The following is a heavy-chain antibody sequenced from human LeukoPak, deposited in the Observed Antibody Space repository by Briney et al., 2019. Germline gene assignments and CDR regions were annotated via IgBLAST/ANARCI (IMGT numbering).Heavy chain of an antibody. J-gene: IGHJ4*02. Sequence: PGGSLRLSCAASGFTFSSYGMHWVRQASGKGLEWVAFIRYDGSNKYYADSVKGRFTISRDNSKNTLYLQMNSLRAEDTAVYYWAKDLEKYSSPGDDYWGQGTLVTVSS. V-gene: IGHV3-30*02. CDR2: IRYDGSNK. D-gene: IGHD6-6*01. CDR3: AKDLEKYSSPGDDY. CDR1: GFTFSSYG.